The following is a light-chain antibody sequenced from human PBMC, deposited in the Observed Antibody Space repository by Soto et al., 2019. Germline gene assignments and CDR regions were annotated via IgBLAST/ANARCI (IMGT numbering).Light chain of an antibody. Sequence: QSALTQPASVSGSPGQSITISCTGTSSDVGGYNYVSWYQQYPGKAPKLMIYEVSNRPSGVSNRFSGSKSGNTASLTISGLQAEDEADYYCTSYIRSSTLDYVFGTGTKATVL. V-gene: IGLV2-14*01. J-gene: IGLJ1*01. CDR1: SSDVGGYNY. CDR2: EVS. CDR3: TSYIRSSTLDYV.